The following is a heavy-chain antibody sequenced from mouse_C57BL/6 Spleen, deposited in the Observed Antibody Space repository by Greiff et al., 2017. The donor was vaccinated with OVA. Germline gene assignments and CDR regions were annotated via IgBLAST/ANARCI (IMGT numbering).Heavy chain of an antibody. CDR2: ISSGGSYT. V-gene: IGHV5-6*01. J-gene: IGHJ2*01. D-gene: IGHD2-4*01. Sequence: EVQLQESGGDLVKPGGSLKLSCAASGFTFSSYGMSWVRQTPDKRLEWVATISSGGSYTDYPDSVKGRFTISRDNAKNTLYLQMSSLKSEDTAMYYCARQGYDYDGYFDYWGQGTTLTVSS. CDR3: ARQGYDYDGYFDY. CDR1: GFTFSSYG.